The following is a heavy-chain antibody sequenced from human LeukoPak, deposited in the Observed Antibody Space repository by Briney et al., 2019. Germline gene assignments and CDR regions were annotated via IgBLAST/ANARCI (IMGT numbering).Heavy chain of an antibody. J-gene: IGHJ6*03. CDR1: GFTFSSYS. CDR3: ARDGSGSYYFYYYMDV. V-gene: IGHV3-21*01. Sequence: GGSLRLSCAAPGFTFSSYSMNWVRQAPGKGLEWVSSISSSSSYIYYADSVKGRFTISRDNAKNSLYLQMNSLRAEDTAVYYCARDGSGSYYFYYYMDVWGKGTTVTISS. CDR2: ISSSSSYI. D-gene: IGHD3-10*01.